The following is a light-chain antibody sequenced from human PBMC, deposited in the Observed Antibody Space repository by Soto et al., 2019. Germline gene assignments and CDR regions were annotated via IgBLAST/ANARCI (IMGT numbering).Light chain of an antibody. Sequence: QSVLTQPRSVSGSPGQSVTISCTGTRRDVGGYNYVSWYQQHPGKAPKLMIYDVTRRPSGVPDRFSGSKSGNTASLTISGLQAEDEADYFCCSYAGIDTVFGGGTKVTVL. J-gene: IGLJ2*01. CDR3: CSYAGIDTV. CDR2: DVT. V-gene: IGLV2-11*01. CDR1: RRDVGGYNY.